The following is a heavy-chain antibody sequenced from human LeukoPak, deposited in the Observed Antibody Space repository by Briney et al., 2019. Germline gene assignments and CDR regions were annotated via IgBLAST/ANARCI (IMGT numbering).Heavy chain of an antibody. CDR2: IYYSGST. Sequence: PSETLSLTCTVSGGSISSYYWSWIRQPPGKGLEWIGCIYYSGSTNYNPSLKSRVTISVDTSKNQFSLKLSSVTAADTAVYYCASTSHLYYFDYWGQGTLVTVSS. CDR1: GGSISSYY. CDR3: ASTSHLYYFDY. V-gene: IGHV4-59*01. J-gene: IGHJ4*02.